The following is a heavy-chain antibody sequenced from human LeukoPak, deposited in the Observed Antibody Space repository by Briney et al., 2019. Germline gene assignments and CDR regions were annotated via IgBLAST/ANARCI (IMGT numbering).Heavy chain of an antibody. D-gene: IGHD6-6*01. CDR3: ARLVATSSSPSIDY. CDR1: GGSISSSSYY. CDR2: IYYNGST. J-gene: IGHJ4*02. Sequence: PSETLSLTCTVSGGSISSSSYYWGWIRQPPGKGLEWIGSIYYNGSTYYNPSLKSRVTISVDTSKNQCSLKLSSVTAADTAVYYCARLVATSSSPSIDYWGQGTLVTVSS. V-gene: IGHV4-39*01.